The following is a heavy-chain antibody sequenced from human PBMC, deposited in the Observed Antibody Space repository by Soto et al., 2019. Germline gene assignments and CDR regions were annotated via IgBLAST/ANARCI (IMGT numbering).Heavy chain of an antibody. V-gene: IGHV3-33*05. CDR2: ISYDGSNK. D-gene: IGHD4-17*01. J-gene: IGHJ4*02. CDR3: TTPDKATINYGDAPPGY. Sequence: GGSLRLSCAASGFTFSSYGMHWVRQAPGKGLEWVAVISYDGSNKYYADSVKGRFTISRDNSKNTLYLQMNSLKTEDTAVYYCTTPDKATINYGDAPPGYWGQGTLVTVSS. CDR1: GFTFSSYG.